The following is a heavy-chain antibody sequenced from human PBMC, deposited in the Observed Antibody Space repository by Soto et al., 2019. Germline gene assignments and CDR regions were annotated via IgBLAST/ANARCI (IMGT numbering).Heavy chain of an antibody. J-gene: IGHJ6*03. D-gene: IGHD3-10*01. CDR1: GGSFSGYY. Sequence: SETLSLTCAVYGGSFSGYYWSWIRQPPGKGLEWIGEINHSGITNYNPSLKSRVTISVDTSKNQFSLKLSSVTAADTAVYYCARLPYGSGSYFYYYYYMDVWGKGTTVTVSS. CDR2: INHSGIT. V-gene: IGHV4-34*01. CDR3: ARLPYGSGSYFYYYYYMDV.